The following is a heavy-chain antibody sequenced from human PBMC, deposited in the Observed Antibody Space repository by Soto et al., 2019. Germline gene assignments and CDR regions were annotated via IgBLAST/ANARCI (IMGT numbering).Heavy chain of an antibody. CDR3: ARGPTDYYDKSGDYCLDY. D-gene: IGHD3-22*01. Sequence: QVQLVQSGAEVKKPGASVMVSCKGSGYSFITYGMSWVRQAPGQGLEWVAWISTYNGNTKYVESLQGRVTMTTDTTTSTAYMELRSLRSDDTAVYYCARGPTDYYDKSGDYCLDYWGQGTLVTVSP. CDR2: ISTYNGNT. CDR1: GYSFITYG. V-gene: IGHV1-18*01. J-gene: IGHJ4*02.